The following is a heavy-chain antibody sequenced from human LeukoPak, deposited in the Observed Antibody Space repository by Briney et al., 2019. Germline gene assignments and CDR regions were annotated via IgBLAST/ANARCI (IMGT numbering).Heavy chain of an antibody. Sequence: PGGSLRLSCAASGFTFSSYAMHWVRQAPGKGLEWGAVISYDGSNKYYADSVRGRFTISRDNSKNTLYLQMNSLRTEDTAVYYCATATIFGVVLYYWGQGNLVTVSS. D-gene: IGHD3-3*01. V-gene: IGHV3-30*04. J-gene: IGHJ4*02. CDR2: ISYDGSNK. CDR3: ATATIFGVVLYY. CDR1: GFTFSSYA.